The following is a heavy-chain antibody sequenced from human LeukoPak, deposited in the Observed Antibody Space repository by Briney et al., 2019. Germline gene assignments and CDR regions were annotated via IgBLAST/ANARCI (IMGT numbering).Heavy chain of an antibody. V-gene: IGHV3-48*02. D-gene: IGHD6-13*01. CDR3: ARLGSIAAAGTPDY. Sequence: GGSLRLSCAASGFSFSTYTMNWVRQAPGKGLDWVSYISSSSSTIYYADSVKGRFTISRDNANNSLYLQMNSLRDEDTAVYYCARLGSIAAAGTPDYWGQGTLVTVSS. CDR2: ISSSSSTI. J-gene: IGHJ4*02. CDR1: GFSFSTYT.